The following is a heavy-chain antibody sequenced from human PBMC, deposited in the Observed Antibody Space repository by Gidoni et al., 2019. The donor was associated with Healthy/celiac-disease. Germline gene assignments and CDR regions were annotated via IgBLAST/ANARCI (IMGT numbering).Heavy chain of an antibody. J-gene: IGHJ4*02. CDR2: IYSGGST. CDR1: GFTVSSNY. CDR3: ANTMVRGAYDY. V-gene: IGHV3-66*01. Sequence: EVQLVESGGGLVRPGGSLRLSCAASGFTVSSNYMSWVRQAPGKGLEWVSVIYSGGSTYYADSVKGRFTISRDNSKNTLYLQMNSLRAEDTAVYYCANTMVRGAYDYWGQGTLVTVSS. D-gene: IGHD3-10*01.